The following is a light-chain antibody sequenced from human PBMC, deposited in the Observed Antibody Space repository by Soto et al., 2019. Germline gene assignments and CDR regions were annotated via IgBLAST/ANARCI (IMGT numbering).Light chain of an antibody. CDR3: SSYAGSSHVV. V-gene: IGLV2-14*01. Sequence: QSALTQPASVSGSPGQSITIACTGTSRDVGSYNLVSWYQQRPGEAPKLIISEVRNRPSGISYRFTGSKSGNTASLTISGLQAEDEADYYCSSYAGSSHVVFGGGTKLTVL. CDR2: EVR. CDR1: SRDVGSYNL. J-gene: IGLJ2*01.